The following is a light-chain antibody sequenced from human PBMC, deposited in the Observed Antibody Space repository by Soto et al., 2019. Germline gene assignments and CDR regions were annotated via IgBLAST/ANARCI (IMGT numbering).Light chain of an antibody. CDR1: SSDVGGYNY. CDR2: YVS. V-gene: IGLV2-14*03. Sequence: QSALAQPASVSGSPGQSITISCTGSSSDVGGYNYVSWYQQHPGKAPKLMIYYVSNRPSGVSSRFSGSKSGNTAYLTISGLQADDEADYYCSSYTSSTHYVFGTGTKVTVL. J-gene: IGLJ1*01. CDR3: SSYTSSTHYV.